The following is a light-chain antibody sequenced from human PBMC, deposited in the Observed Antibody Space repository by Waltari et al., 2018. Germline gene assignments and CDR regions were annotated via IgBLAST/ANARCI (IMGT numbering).Light chain of an antibody. CDR3: QSYENSVWV. CDR1: SGRIAGNY. V-gene: IGLV6-57*03. J-gene: IGLJ3*02. CDR2: DDN. Sequence: NFMLTQPHSVSESPGKTVIISCTRSSGRIAGNYVQWYQQRPGGAPTTVIFDDNRRPSGCPDRFSGSIDSSANSASLTISGLKTEDEADYYWQSYENSVWVFGGGTKLTVL.